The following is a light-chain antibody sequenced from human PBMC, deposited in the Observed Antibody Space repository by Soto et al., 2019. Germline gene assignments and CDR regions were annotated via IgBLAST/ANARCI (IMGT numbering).Light chain of an antibody. CDR1: QSVSSSY. CDR3: QQYGSSPWT. J-gene: IGKJ1*01. CDR2: GAP. Sequence: EIVLTQSPGTLSLSPGERATLSCRASQSVSSSYLAWYQQKPGQAPRLLIYGAPSRATAIPGRFSGSGSGTDFTLTISRLEPEAVEVSYCQQYGSSPWTFGQGTKVEIK. V-gene: IGKV3-20*01.